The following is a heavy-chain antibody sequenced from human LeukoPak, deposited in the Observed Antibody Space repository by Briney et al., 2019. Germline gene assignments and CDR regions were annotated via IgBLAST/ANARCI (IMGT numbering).Heavy chain of an antibody. CDR2: IIPIFGTA. V-gene: IGHV1-69*01. D-gene: IGHD3-16*02. CDR1: GGTFSSYA. J-gene: IGHJ4*02. Sequence: SVKVSCKASGGTFSSYAISWVRQAPGQGLEWMGGIIPIFGTANYAQKFQGKVTITADESTSTAYMELSSLRSEDTAVYYCAVNYDYVWGSYRQYFDYWGQGTLVTVSS. CDR3: AVNYDYVWGSYRQYFDY.